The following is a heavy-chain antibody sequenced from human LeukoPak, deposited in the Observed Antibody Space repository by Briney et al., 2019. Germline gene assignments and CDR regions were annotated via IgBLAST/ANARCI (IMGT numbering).Heavy chain of an antibody. CDR3: AITDPYSSSWSPGPLDY. J-gene: IGHJ4*02. D-gene: IGHD6-13*01. V-gene: IGHV1-8*01. CDR1: GYTFTSYD. Sequence: ASVKVSCKASGYTFTSYDINWVRQATGQGLEWMGWMNPNSGNTGYAQKFQGRVTMTRNTSISTAYMELSSLRSEDTAVYYCAITDPYSSSWSPGPLDYWGQGTLVTVSS. CDR2: MNPNSGNT.